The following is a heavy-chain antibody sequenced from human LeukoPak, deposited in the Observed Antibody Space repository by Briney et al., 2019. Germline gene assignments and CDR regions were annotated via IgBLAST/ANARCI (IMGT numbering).Heavy chain of an antibody. J-gene: IGHJ4*02. D-gene: IGHD3-10*01. V-gene: IGHV3-23*01. CDR2: ISGSGGDT. CDR3: AGMVRGVTPFFDY. CDR1: GFTFSSYS. Sequence: TGGSLRLSCAASGFTFSSYSMSWVRQAPGKGLEWVSVISGSGGDTYYADFVKGRFITSRDNSKNTVYLQMSSLRAEDTAVYYCAGMVRGVTPFFDYWGQGTLVTVSS.